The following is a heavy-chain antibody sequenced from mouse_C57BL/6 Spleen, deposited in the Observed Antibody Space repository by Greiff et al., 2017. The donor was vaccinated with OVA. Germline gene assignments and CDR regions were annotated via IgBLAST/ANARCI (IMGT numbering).Heavy chain of an antibody. Sequence: EVNVVESGGGLVQPKGSLKLSCAASGFTFNTYAMHWVRQAPGKGLEWVARIRSKSSNYATYYADSVKDRFTISRDDSQSMLYLQMNNLKTEDTAMYYCVRVDYSEDYYAMDYWGQGTSVTVSS. CDR3: VRVDYSEDYYAMDY. CDR1: GFTFNTYA. D-gene: IGHD2-12*01. V-gene: IGHV10-3*01. CDR2: IRSKSSNYAT. J-gene: IGHJ4*01.